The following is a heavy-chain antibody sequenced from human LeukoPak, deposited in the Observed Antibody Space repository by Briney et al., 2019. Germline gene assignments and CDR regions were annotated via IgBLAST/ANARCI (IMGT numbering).Heavy chain of an antibody. D-gene: IGHD6-13*01. Sequence: GGSLRLSCAVSGFTFSSYAMSWVRQAPVKGLEWVSAISGSGGSTYYADSVKGRFTISRDNSKNTLYLQMNSLRAEDTAVYYCAKDSRKIAEAGTTLDYWGQGTLVTVSS. CDR1: GFTFSSYA. CDR3: AKDSRKIAEAGTTLDY. J-gene: IGHJ4*02. CDR2: ISGSGGST. V-gene: IGHV3-23*01.